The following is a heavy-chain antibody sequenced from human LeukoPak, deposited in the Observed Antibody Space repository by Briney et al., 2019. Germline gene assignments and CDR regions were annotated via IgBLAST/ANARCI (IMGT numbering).Heavy chain of an antibody. Sequence: ASVKVSCKASGYTFTSYDINWVRQATGQGLEWMGWMNPNSGNTGYAQKFQGRVTITRNTSIGTAYMELSSLRSEDTAVYDCARAPKWQGYYYYMDVWGKGTTVTVSS. CDR3: ARAPKWQGYYYYMDV. V-gene: IGHV1-8*03. D-gene: IGHD5-12*01. CDR1: GYTFTSYD. CDR2: MNPNSGNT. J-gene: IGHJ6*03.